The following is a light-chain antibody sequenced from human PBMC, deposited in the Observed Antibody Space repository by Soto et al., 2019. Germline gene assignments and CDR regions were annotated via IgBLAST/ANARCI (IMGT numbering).Light chain of an antibody. CDR3: QQYTNWPIT. CDR1: QSVSSY. CDR2: DAS. J-gene: IGKJ5*01. V-gene: IGKV3-11*01. Sequence: EIVLTQSPATLSLSPGERATLSCRASQSVSSYLAWYQQKPGQAPRLLIYDASNRATGIPARFSGSGSGTDFTLTISSLQSEDFAVYYCQQYTNWPITFGQGTRLEIK.